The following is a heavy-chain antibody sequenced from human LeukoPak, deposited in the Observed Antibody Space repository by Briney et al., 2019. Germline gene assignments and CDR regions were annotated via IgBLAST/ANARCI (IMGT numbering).Heavy chain of an antibody. CDR2: ISSRSSYI. CDR3: ARDMVNGVCYFAECIDAFDI. CDR1: GFTFSSYS. V-gene: IGHV3-21*01. J-gene: IGHJ3*02. Sequence: GGPLRLSCAASGFTFSSYSMNWVRQAPGKGLEWVSSISSRSSYIYYADSVKGRFTISRDNAKNSLYLQMNSLRAEDTAVYYCARDMVNGVCYFAECIDAFDIWGQGTMVTVSS. D-gene: IGHD2-8*01.